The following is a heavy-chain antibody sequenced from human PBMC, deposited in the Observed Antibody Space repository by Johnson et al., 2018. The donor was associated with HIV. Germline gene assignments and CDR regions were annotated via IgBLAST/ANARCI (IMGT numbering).Heavy chain of an antibody. V-gene: IGHV3-11*04. CDR3: ARERNYGTHAAFDI. J-gene: IGHJ3*02. CDR1: GFTVSSNY. Sequence: QVQLVESGGGLVQSGGSLRLSCAASGFTVSSNYMSWVRQAPGKGLEWVSYISSSGSTIYYADSVKGRFTISRDNAKNSLYLQMNSLRAEDTAVYYCARERNYGTHAAFDIWGQGTMVTVSS. CDR2: ISSSGSTI. D-gene: IGHD1-7*01.